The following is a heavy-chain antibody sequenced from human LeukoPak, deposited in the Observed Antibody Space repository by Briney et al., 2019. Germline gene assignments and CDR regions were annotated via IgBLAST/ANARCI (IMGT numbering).Heavy chain of an antibody. Sequence: NPSGGSTSYAQKFQGRVTMTRDTSTSTVYMELSSLRSEDTAVYYCARVGYYDSSGYYDFDYWGQGTLVTVSS. J-gene: IGHJ4*02. CDR3: ARVGYYDSSGYYDFDY. CDR2: NPSGGST. D-gene: IGHD3-22*01. V-gene: IGHV1-46*01.